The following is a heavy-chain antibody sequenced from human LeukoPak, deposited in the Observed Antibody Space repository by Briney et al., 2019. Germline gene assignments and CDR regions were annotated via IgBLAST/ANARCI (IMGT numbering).Heavy chain of an antibody. V-gene: IGHV3-33*08. CDR1: GITFSTNF. CDR2: IWYDGSKK. J-gene: IGHJ3*02. D-gene: IGHD4-17*01. CDR3: ARDASDYLTTVTTLRHDAFDI. Sequence: PGTSLRLSCATSGITFSTNFIHWVRQAPGKGLEWVAVIWYDGSKKYYADSVKGRFTISRDNSKNTLYLQMNSLRVEDTAVYYCARDASDYLTTVTTLRHDAFDIWGQGTMVTVSS.